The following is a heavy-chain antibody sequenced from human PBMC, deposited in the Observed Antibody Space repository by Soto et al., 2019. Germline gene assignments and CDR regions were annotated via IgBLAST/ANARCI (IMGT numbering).Heavy chain of an antibody. CDR1: GFTFSSHW. CDR2: INSDGSNI. V-gene: IGHV3-74*01. Sequence: GGSLRLSCAASGFTFSSHWMHWVRQVPGKGPVWVSRINSDGSNIVYVDSVKGRFTISRDNAKNTLYLQMNSLRAEDTAVYYCARDRPDKSNHTGHPKFDHWGQGTPVHVPP. J-gene: IGHJ4*01. D-gene: IGHD6-6*01. CDR3: ARDRPDKSNHTGHPKFDH.